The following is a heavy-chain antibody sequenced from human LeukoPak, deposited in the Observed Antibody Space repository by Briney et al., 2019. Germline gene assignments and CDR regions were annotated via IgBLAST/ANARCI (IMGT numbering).Heavy chain of an antibody. CDR3: ARDIAGYDILTGYS. V-gene: IGHV1-69*01. CDR1: GGTFSSYA. D-gene: IGHD3-9*01. J-gene: IGHJ5*02. CDR2: IIPIFGTA. Sequence: GASVKVSCKASGGTFSSYAISWVRQAPGQGLEWRGGIIPIFGTANYAQKFQDRVTITADESTSTAHMELSSLRSEDTAVYYCARDIAGYDILTGYSWGQGTLVTVSS.